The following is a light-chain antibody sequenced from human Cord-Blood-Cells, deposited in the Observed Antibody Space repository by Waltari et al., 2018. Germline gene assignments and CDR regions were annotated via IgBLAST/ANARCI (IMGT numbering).Light chain of an antibody. CDR3: CSYAGSSTNWV. V-gene: IGLV2-23*01. Sequence: QSALTQPASVSGSPGQSITISCTGTSSLVVSYNLVSWYQQHPGKAPKLMIYEGSKRPSGVSNRFSGSKSGNTASLTISGLQAEDEADYYCCSYAGSSTNWVFGGGTKLTVL. J-gene: IGLJ3*02. CDR2: EGS. CDR1: SSLVVSYNL.